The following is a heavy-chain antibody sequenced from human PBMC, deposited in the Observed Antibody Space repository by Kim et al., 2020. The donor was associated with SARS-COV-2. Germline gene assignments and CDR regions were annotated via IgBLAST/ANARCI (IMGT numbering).Heavy chain of an antibody. J-gene: IGHJ6*02. D-gene: IGHD3-10*01. CDR2: ITDKGARYTT. CDR3: TGDRWGGVRDV. Sequence: GGSLRLSCVGSGYDFSDPYMNWVRQAPGKGLEWVGRITDKGARYTTSYAASVMGRFIMSRDDSRNTLYLQMRSLKIEDTAVYYCTGDRWGGVRDVWGQGT. V-gene: IGHV3-72*01. CDR1: GYDFSDPY.